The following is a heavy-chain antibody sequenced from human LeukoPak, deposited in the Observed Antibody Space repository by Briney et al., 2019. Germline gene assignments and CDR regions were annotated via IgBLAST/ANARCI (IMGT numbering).Heavy chain of an antibody. CDR1: GYTFTSYD. J-gene: IGHJ3*02. V-gene: IGHV1-8*01. CDR2: MNPNSGNT. D-gene: IGHD3-3*01. CDR3: ASRTYYDFWSGRNDAFDI. Sequence: ASVKVSCKASGYTFTSYDLNWVRQATGQGLEWMGWMNPNSGNTGYAQKFQGRVTMTRNTSISTAYMELSSLRSEDTAVYYCASRTYYDFWSGRNDAFDIWGQGTMVTVSS.